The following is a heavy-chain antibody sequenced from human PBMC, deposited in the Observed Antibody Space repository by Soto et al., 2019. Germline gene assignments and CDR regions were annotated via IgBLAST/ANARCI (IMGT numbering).Heavy chain of an antibody. CDR2: IYPSDSDT. CDR1: GYNFAVYW. Sequence: PVESLKISCKGSGYNFAVYWIAWVRQMPGKGLGLMGIIYPSDSDTRYRPSFQGQVTISADKSISSAYLQWSSLRASDTAMYYCARGGVSTRTFDYWGLGTPGTVSS. D-gene: IGHD3-3*01. V-gene: IGHV5-51*01. J-gene: IGHJ4*02. CDR3: ARGGVSTRTFDY.